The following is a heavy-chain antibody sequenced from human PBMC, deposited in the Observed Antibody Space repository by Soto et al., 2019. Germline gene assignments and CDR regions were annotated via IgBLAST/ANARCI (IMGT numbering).Heavy chain of an antibody. CDR1: GGSFSGYY. D-gene: IGHD1-7*01. CDR3: ARAGRTSGTTSLFDS. V-gene: IGHV4-34*01. CDR2: INHSGST. J-gene: IGHJ4*02. Sequence: QVQLQQWGAGLLKPSETLSLTCAVYGGSFSGYYWSWIRQPPAKGLEWIGEINHSGSTNYNPALKSRVTITIDTSRDQFSLKLGSVTAADTAVYYCARAGRTSGTTSLFDSWGQGTLVTVSS.